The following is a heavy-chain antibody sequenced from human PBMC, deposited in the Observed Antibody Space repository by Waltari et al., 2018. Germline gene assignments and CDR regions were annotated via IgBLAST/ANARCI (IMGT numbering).Heavy chain of an antibody. Sequence: QVQLQQWGAGLSKPSETLSLTCAVYGGSFSGSSWSWIPQPPGKGLGWIGEINHSGSTNYNPSLKSRVTISVDTSKNQFSLKLSSVTAADTAVYYCASNLRYYDFWSGYYYWGQGTLVTVSS. CDR3: ASNLRYYDFWSGYYY. CDR1: GGSFSGSS. CDR2: INHSGST. V-gene: IGHV4-34*01. J-gene: IGHJ4*02. D-gene: IGHD3-3*01.